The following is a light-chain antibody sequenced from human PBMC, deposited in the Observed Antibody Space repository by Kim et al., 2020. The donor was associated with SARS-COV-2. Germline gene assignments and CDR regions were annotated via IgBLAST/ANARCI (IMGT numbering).Light chain of an antibody. J-gene: IGKJ4*01. Sequence: LSASVGDRVSITCRASQGVSDWLAWYQQKSGEAPKLLIYRASNLQSGVPSRFSGSGSGTEFALTISSLQPEDFATYYCQQYKSDTTFGGGTKLEI. CDR2: RAS. V-gene: IGKV1-5*03. CDR1: QGVSDW. CDR3: QQYKSDTT.